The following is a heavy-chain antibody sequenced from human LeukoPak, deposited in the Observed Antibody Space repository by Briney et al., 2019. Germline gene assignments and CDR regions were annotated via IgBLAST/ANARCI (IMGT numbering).Heavy chain of an antibody. J-gene: IGHJ4*02. D-gene: IGHD1-26*01. CDR2: IKSKTDGAKT. CDR1: GCIFSNAW. Sequence: PAGSRRLSGAASGCIFSNAWMRRVGQAPGKGLKGVCRIKSKTDGAKTGYAAPVKGRFIISRDDSKSTLYLEMSSLKTEDTAVYYCTTLIRWEGGSPDYWGQGTLVTVSS. V-gene: IGHV3-15*01. CDR3: TTLIRWEGGSPDY.